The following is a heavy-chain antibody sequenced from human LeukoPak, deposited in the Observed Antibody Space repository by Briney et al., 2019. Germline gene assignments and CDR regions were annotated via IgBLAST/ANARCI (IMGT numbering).Heavy chain of an antibody. Sequence: PGGSLRLSCAASGFTFSTYTMHWVRQAPGKGLEWVALISYDGSNKYYADSVKGRFTISRDNSKNTLYLQMNSLRAEDTAVYYCAREVDIVVVPAPYGMDVWGQGTTVTVSS. CDR3: AREVDIVVVPAPYGMDV. J-gene: IGHJ6*02. V-gene: IGHV3-30-3*01. D-gene: IGHD2-2*03. CDR2: ISYDGSNK. CDR1: GFTFSTYT.